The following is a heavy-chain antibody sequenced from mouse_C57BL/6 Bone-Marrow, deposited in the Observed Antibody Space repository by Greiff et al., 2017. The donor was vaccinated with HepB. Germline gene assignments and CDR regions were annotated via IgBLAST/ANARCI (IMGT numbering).Heavy chain of an antibody. Sequence: QVQLQQPGAELVKPGASVKMSCKASGYTFTSYWITWVKQRPGQGLEWIGDIYPGSGSTNYNEKFKSKATLTVDTSSSTAYMQLSSLTSEDSAVYYCARGDYYSGSVDYWGQGTTLTVSS. D-gene: IGHD1-1*01. CDR2: IYPGSGST. V-gene: IGHV1-55*01. CDR3: ARGDYYSGSVDY. CDR1: GYTFTSYW. J-gene: IGHJ2*01.